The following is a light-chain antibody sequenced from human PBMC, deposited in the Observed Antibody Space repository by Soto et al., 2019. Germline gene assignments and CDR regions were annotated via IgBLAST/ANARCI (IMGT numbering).Light chain of an antibody. CDR3: QQSFTTCT. V-gene: IGKV1-39*01. CDR1: QSVGNF. CDR2: AAS. J-gene: IGKJ1*01. Sequence: DIQMTQSPSSLSASVGDRVTITCRASQSVGNFLNWYQQKPGLPPKYLIYAASNLQSGVPSRLSGSGSGTDFTLTISNLQPEDFATYYCQQSFTTCTFGQGTKVEVK.